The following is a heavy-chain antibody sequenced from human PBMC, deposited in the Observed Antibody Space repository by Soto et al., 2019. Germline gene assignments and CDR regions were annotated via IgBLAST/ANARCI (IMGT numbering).Heavy chain of an antibody. CDR2: IYYSGST. J-gene: IGHJ3*02. D-gene: IGHD2-21*01. V-gene: IGHV4-39*01. CDR3: ARTNIVVAENHDAFDI. Sequence: QLQLQESGPGLVKPSETLSLTCTVSGGSISSSSYYWGWIRQPPGKGLEWIGSIYYSGSTYYNPSLKSRVTISVDTSKNQFSLKLSSVTAADTAVYYCARTNIVVAENHDAFDIWGQGTMVTVSS. CDR1: GGSISSSSYY.